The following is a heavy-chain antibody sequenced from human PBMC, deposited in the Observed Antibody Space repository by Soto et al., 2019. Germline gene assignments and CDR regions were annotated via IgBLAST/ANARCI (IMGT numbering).Heavy chain of an antibody. CDR3: ARGGGPHATTWIQLWRNFALDI. J-gene: IGHJ3*02. CDR1: GGSFSGYY. D-gene: IGHD5-18*01. CDR2: INHSGST. V-gene: IGHV4-34*01. Sequence: QVQLQQWGAGLLKPSETLSLTCAVYGGSFSGYYWSWIRQPPGKGLEWIGEINHSGSTNYNPSLKSRVTISVDTSKNQFSLKLSSVTAADTAVYYCARGGGPHATTWIQLWRNFALDIWGQGTMVTVSS.